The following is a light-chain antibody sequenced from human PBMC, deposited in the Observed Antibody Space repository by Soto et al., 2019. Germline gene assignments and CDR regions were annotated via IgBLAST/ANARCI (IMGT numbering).Light chain of an antibody. Sequence: QSVLTQPASVSVSPGQSITISCTGSNSDIGTYNYVSWYQQLPGKAPKLVISEVSNRPSGISGRFSGSKSGNAASLTISGLQAEDEATYYCSSYTSTSTLYVFGPGTKVTVL. J-gene: IGLJ1*01. V-gene: IGLV2-14*01. CDR2: EVS. CDR3: SSYTSTSTLYV. CDR1: NSDIGTYNY.